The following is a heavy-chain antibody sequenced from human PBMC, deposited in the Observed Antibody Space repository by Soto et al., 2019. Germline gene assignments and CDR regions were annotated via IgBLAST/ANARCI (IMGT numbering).Heavy chain of an antibody. CDR2: IYYSGSA. Sequence: PPETLSLTCTVSGDSVTSVSDYPSWIRQPPGKGLEWIGYIYYSGSADYNPSLGSRVTISIDTSKNQFSLKLSSVTAADTAVYYCARSVVTPRGDYFDYWGQGTLVTVSS. J-gene: IGHJ4*02. CDR1: GDSVTSVSDY. D-gene: IGHD2-21*02. V-gene: IGHV4-61*01. CDR3: ARSVVTPRGDYFDY.